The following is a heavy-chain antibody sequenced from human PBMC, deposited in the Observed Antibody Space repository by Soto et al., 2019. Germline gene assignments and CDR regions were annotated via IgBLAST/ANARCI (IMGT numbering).Heavy chain of an antibody. CDR3: ARESHDILTGPPWVWYFDL. CDR1: GGSFSGYY. J-gene: IGHJ2*01. Sequence: QVQLQQWGAGPLRPLETLSLTCAVSGGSFSGYYWAWIRQSPGKGLEWIGEINDRGSINYNPCLKSRVRISVDTSKNHYSLNLRSVTAADTAVYYCARESHDILTGPPWVWYFDLWGRGTRVTVSS. CDR2: INDRGSI. V-gene: IGHV4-34*01. D-gene: IGHD3-9*01.